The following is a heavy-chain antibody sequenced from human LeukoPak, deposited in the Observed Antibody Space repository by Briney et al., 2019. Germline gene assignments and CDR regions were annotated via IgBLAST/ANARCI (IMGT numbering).Heavy chain of an antibody. D-gene: IGHD3-22*01. CDR3: ARALTMIVVALDY. CDR2: IKQDGSEK. V-gene: IGHV3-7*01. Sequence: PGGSLRLSCAASGFTFSSYWMSWVRQAPGKGLEWVANIKQDGSEKYYVDSVKGRFTISRDNAKNSLYLQMNSLRAEDTAVYYCARALTMIVVALDYWGQGTLVTVSS. CDR1: GFTFSSYW. J-gene: IGHJ4*02.